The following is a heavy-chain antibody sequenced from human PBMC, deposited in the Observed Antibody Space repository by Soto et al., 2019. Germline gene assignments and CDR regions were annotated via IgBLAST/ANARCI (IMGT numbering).Heavy chain of an antibody. V-gene: IGHV3-48*03. CDR3: ASGQHESLGY. Sequence: EVQLVESGGNLVQPGGSLRLSCEVSGFTFSSYEMIWLRQAPGKGLEWVSFIGRSVTSMSYADSVKGRFTVSRDNAKNSLYLEMNSLRAEDTAVYYCASGQHESLGYWGQGTLVTVSS. CDR2: IGRSVTSM. CDR1: GFTFSSYE. J-gene: IGHJ4*02.